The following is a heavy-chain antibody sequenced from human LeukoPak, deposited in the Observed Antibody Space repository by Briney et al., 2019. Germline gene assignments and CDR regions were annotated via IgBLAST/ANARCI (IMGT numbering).Heavy chain of an antibody. J-gene: IGHJ3*01. CDR2: IIGSGSEM. Sequence: GGSLRLSCGVSGFTFNSYSMNWVRQAPGKGLEWVASIIGSGSEMFYADSLKGRFTISRDNSENSLYLQMNSLRVEDTAVYYCAKVQSDIVGAMFFAFDVWGQGTMVSDSS. CDR3: AKVQSDIVGAMFFAFDV. V-gene: IGHV3-21*06. CDR1: GFTFNSYS. D-gene: IGHD1-26*01.